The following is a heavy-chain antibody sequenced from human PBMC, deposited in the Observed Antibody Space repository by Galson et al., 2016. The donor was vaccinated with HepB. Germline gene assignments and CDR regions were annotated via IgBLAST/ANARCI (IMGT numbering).Heavy chain of an antibody. D-gene: IGHD6-6*01. Sequence: SETLSLTCAVSGGSFSGYYWGWVRQPPGKGLEWIGEINHSGSTNYNPSLKTRVTISLDTSKNQFSLNLRSVTAADTAMYYCARVIAVRLHDWGQGTLVTVSS. CDR3: ARVIAVRLHD. CDR2: INHSGST. J-gene: IGHJ4*02. V-gene: IGHV4-34*01. CDR1: GGSFSGYY.